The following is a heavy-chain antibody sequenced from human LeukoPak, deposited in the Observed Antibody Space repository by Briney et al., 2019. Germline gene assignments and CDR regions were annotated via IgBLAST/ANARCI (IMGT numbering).Heavy chain of an antibody. CDR3: ARAEDIVVVPAATYYFDY. V-gene: IGHV5-51*01. D-gene: IGHD2-2*01. CDR1: GYSFTSYW. CDR2: IYPGDSDT. Sequence: GESLKISCMGSGYSFTSYWIGWVRQMPGKGLEWMGIIYPGDSDTRYSPSFQGQVTISADKSISTAYLQWSSLKASDTAMYYCARAEDIVVVPAATYYFDYWGQGTLVTVSS. J-gene: IGHJ4*02.